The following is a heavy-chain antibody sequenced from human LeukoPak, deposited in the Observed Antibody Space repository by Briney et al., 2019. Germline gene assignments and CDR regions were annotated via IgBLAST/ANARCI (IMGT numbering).Heavy chain of an antibody. V-gene: IGHV4-59*08. CDR3: ARHRVRGYIYGAFDY. CDR2: IYYSGST. Sequence: PSETLSLTCTVSGGSIRSYYWSWIRQPPGKGLEWIGYIYYSGSTNYNPSLKSGVTISVDTSKNQFSLKLSSVTAANTAVYYCARHRVRGYIYGAFDYWGQGTLVTVSS. CDR1: GGSIRSYY. D-gene: IGHD5-18*01. J-gene: IGHJ4*02.